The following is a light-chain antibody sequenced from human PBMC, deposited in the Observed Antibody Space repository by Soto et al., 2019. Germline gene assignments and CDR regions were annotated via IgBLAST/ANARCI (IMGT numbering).Light chain of an antibody. J-gene: IGKJ2*02. CDR1: QSVRNNY. Sequence: EIVLTQSPGTLSLSPGERATLSCRAGQSVRNNYLAWYQQKRVQAPRLLIYGASIRATGIPDRFSGSGSGTDFTLTISRLEPEDCAVYYCQQYGSSPRTFGQGTKVEIK. V-gene: IGKV3-20*01. CDR2: GAS. CDR3: QQYGSSPRT.